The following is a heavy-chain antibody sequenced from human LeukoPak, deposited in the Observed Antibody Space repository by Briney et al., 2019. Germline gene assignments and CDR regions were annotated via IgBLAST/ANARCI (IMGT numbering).Heavy chain of an antibody. CDR3: ARRHLAYYDFWDGFDY. CDR1: GGSFSGYY. J-gene: IGHJ4*02. Sequence: SETLSLTCAVYGGSFSGYYWSWIRQPPGKGLEWIGEINHSGSTNYNPSLKSRVTISVDTSKNQFSLKLSSVTAADTAVYYCARRHLAYYDFWDGFDYWGQGTLVTVSS. D-gene: IGHD3-3*01. CDR2: INHSGST. V-gene: IGHV4-34*01.